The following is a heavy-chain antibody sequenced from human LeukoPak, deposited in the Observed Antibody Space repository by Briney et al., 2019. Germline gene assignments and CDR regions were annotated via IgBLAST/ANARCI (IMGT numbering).Heavy chain of an antibody. CDR3: ARGFWTGYFDAYDI. CDR2: MYDSGST. D-gene: IGHD3/OR15-3a*01. Sequence: PSETLSLTCSVSGGSVSGGDYYWSWIRQPPGKGLEWIGYMYDSGSTIYNPSLKSRVTISADTSKNQFSLNLNSVTAADTAMYYCARGFWTGYFDAYDIWGQGTMVTVSA. CDR1: GGSVSGGDYY. J-gene: IGHJ3*02. V-gene: IGHV4-61*08.